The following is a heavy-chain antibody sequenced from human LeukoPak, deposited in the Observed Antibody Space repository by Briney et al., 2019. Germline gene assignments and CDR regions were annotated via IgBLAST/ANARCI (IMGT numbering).Heavy chain of an antibody. CDR3: ASYSSTYSKAFDY. D-gene: IGHD3-22*01. J-gene: IGHJ4*02. CDR2: IYYSGST. V-gene: IGHV4-31*03. Sequence: TLSLTCTVSGGSISSGGYYWSWIRQHPGQGLEWIGYIYYSGSTYYNPSLKSRVTISVDTSKNQFSLRLSSVTAADTAVYYCASYSSTYSKAFDYWGQGSLVTVSS. CDR1: GGSISSGGYY.